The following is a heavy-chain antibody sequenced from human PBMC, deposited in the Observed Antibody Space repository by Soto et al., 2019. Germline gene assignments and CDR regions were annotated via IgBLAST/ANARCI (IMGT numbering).Heavy chain of an antibody. CDR3: AREGRKRYDFWSGPRWFDY. Sequence: PSETLSLTCTVSGGSISSGGYYWSWIRQHPGKGLEWIGYIYYNGDTYYNPSLKSRVTISIDTSKNQFSLRLTSVTAADTAVYYCAREGRKRYDFWSGPRWFDYWGQGTLVTVSS. CDR1: GGSISSGGYY. D-gene: IGHD3-3*01. CDR2: IYYNGDT. V-gene: IGHV4-31*03. J-gene: IGHJ4*02.